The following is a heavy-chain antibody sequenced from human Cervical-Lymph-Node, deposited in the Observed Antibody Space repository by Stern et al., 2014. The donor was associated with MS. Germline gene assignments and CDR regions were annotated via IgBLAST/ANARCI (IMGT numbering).Heavy chain of an antibody. CDR1: GFSLVTSGVR. D-gene: IGHD3-3*01. V-gene: IGHV2-70*04. CDR2: IDWNDKT. CDR3: ARMMGSGYRHYFDY. Sequence: ESGPALVKPTQTLTLTCTFSGFSLVTSGVRVSWIRQPPGKALEWLAPIDWNDKTFYNTSLMTRLTISKDTSKNQVVLTMTNVDPVDTATYYCARMMGSGYRHYFDYWGQGTPVTVS. J-gene: IGHJ4*02.